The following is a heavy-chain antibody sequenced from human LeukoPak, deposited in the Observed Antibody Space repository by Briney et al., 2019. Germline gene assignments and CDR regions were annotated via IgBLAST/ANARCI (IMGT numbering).Heavy chain of an antibody. Sequence: GGSLRLSCAASVFTFSDYYMSWIRQAPGKGLEWVSYISSSGSTIYYADSVKGRFTISRDNAKNSLYLQMNSLRAEDTAVYYCARGATMVRGVINTTPFDYWGQGTLVTVSS. CDR3: ARGATMVRGVINTTPFDY. J-gene: IGHJ4*02. CDR2: ISSSGSTI. V-gene: IGHV3-11*01. CDR1: VFTFSDYY. D-gene: IGHD3-10*01.